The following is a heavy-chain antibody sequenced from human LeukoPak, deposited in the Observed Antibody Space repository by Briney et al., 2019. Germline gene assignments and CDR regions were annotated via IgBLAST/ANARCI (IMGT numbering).Heavy chain of an antibody. CDR1: GFIFSTYG. D-gene: IGHD3-22*01. CDR2: LRSDGTDH. Sequence: GGSLRLSCAASGFIFSTYGMHWVRQAPGKGLEWVAFLRSDGTDHHYADSVQGRFTISRDNSKSTLVLQMNSLRAEDTAVYYCGKHDSSSYYWGQGTLVTVSS. V-gene: IGHV3-30*02. CDR3: GKHDSSSYY. J-gene: IGHJ4*02.